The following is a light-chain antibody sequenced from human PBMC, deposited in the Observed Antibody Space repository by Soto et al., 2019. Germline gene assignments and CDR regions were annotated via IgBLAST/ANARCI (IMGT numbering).Light chain of an antibody. CDR3: SSYTRSITYV. CDR1: SSDIGDYNY. Sequence: QSALTQPASVSGSPGQSITISCTGTSSDIGDYNYVSWYQQRPEKAPELMIYGVNNRPPGVSNRFSGSKSGNTASLTISGLQAEDEADYYCSSYTRSITYVFGTGTKVTVL. CDR2: GVN. J-gene: IGLJ1*01. V-gene: IGLV2-14*01.